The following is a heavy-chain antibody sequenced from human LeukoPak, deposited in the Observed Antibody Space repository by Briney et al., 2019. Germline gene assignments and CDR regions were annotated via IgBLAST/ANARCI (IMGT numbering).Heavy chain of an antibody. CDR3: AKEEGIGHVAGSGSLDY. D-gene: IGHD6-19*01. CDR1: GFTFSSYA. Sequence: PGRSLRLSCAASGFTFSSYAMSWVRQAPGKGLEWVSAISGSGGTTYYVDSVKGRFTISRDNSKNTLYLQMNSLRAEDTAVYYCAKEEGIGHVAGSGSLDYWGQGTLVTVSS. V-gene: IGHV3-23*01. J-gene: IGHJ4*02. CDR2: ISGSGGTT.